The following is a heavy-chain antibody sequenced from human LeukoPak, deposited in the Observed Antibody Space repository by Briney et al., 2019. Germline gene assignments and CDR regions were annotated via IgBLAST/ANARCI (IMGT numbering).Heavy chain of an antibody. D-gene: IGHD2-8*01. J-gene: IGHJ5*02. CDR3: ARRANGLNWFDP. Sequence: SETLSLTCTVSGYSISSGYYWGWIRQPPGKGLEWIGSIYHSGSTYYNPSLKSRVTISMDTSKNQFSLKLNSVTAADTAVYYCARRANGLNWFDPWGQGTLVTVSS. CDR1: GYSISSGYY. CDR2: IYHSGST. V-gene: IGHV4-38-2*02.